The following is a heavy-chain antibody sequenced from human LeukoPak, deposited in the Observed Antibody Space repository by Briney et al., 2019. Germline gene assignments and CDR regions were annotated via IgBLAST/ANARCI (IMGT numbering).Heavy chain of an antibody. J-gene: IGHJ5*02. Sequence: GESLKISCKGSGYIFTTYWISWVRQMPGKGLEWMGIIYPGDSDTRYSPSFQGQVTISADKSISTAYLQWSSLKASDTAMYYCARLASNWFDPWGQGTLVTVSS. V-gene: IGHV5-51*01. CDR3: ARLASNWFDP. CDR1: GYIFTTYW. CDR2: IYPGDSDT.